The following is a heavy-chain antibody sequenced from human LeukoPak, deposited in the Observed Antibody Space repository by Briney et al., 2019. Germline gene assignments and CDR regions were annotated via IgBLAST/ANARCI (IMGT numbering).Heavy chain of an antibody. J-gene: IGHJ4*02. CDR3: AKVLTPHSGYDYSFDY. V-gene: IGHV3-23*01. Sequence: GGSLRLSCAASGFTFSSYAMSWVRQAPGKGLEWVSAISGSGGSTYYADSVKGRFTISRDNSKNTLYLQMNSLRAEDTAVYYCAKVLTPHSGYDYSFDYWGQGTLVTVSS. CDR2: ISGSGGST. CDR1: GFTFSSYA. D-gene: IGHD5-12*01.